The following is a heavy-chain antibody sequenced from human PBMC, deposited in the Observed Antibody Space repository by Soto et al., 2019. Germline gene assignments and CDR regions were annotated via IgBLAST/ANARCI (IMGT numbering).Heavy chain of an antibody. D-gene: IGHD3-22*01. CDR1: GGSLSNYG. CDR2: IIPVFGTP. Sequence: QVQLVQSGAEVKKPGSSVKVSCKASGGSLSNYGISWVRQAPGQGLEWMGAIIPVFGTPNYAQKFQDRVTITADESTTTVYMEVRSLRSEDTAVYYCARGDATKIVVTTYYAMDVWGQGTTVTVSS. CDR3: ARGDATKIVVTTYYAMDV. V-gene: IGHV1-69*12. J-gene: IGHJ6*02.